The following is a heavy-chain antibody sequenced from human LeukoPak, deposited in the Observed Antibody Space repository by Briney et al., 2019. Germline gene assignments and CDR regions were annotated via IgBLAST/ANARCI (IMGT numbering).Heavy chain of an antibody. CDR1: GFSFSSYW. D-gene: IGHD1-7*01. J-gene: IGHJ4*02. V-gene: IGHV3-7*01. CDR2: IKQDGGVK. CDR3: ARDLGNYGSDY. Sequence: GGSLRLACAASGFSFSSYWMSWVRQAPGKGLEWVANIKQDGGVKYYVDSVKGRFTISRENAKNSLYLQMNSLRSEDTAVYYCARDLGNYGSDYWGQGSLVTVSS.